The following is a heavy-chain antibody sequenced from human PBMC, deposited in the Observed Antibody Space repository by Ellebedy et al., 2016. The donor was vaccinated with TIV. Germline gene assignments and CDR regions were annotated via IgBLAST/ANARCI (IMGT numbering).Heavy chain of an antibody. CDR2: VNEDGSEE. Sequence: GESLKISCAASGFTFSNFWMSWVRQAPGTGLEWVANVNEDGSEEYYTNSVKGRFAISKDNAKNSLSLQMYSLRVEDTAVYYCARWRDGSGWNLDYWGQGNLVTVSS. CDR1: GFTFSNFW. V-gene: IGHV3-7*03. CDR3: ARWRDGSGWNLDY. J-gene: IGHJ4*02. D-gene: IGHD6-19*01.